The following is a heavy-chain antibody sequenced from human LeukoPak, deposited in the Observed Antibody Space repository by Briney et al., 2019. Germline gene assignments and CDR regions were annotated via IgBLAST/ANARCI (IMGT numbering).Heavy chain of an antibody. J-gene: IGHJ3*02. D-gene: IGHD3-10*01. CDR1: GYTFTSYA. Sequence: AASVKVSCKASGYTFTSYAMHWVRQAPGQRLEWMGWINAGNGNTKYSQKSQGRVTITRDTSASTAYMELSSLRSEDTAVYYCARDHYGSGSYYGDAFDIWGQGTMVTVSS. CDR2: INAGNGNT. CDR3: ARDHYGSGSYYGDAFDI. V-gene: IGHV1-3*01.